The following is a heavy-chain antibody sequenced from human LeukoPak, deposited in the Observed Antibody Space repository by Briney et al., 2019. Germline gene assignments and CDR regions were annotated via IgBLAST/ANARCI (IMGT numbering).Heavy chain of an antibody. CDR1: GYTFTSYG. CDR2: ISAYNGNT. Sequence: GASVKVSCKASGYTFTSYGISWVRQAPGQGLEWMGWISAYNGNTNYAQKLQGRVTMTTDTSTSTAYMELRSLRSDDTAVYYCASSPREEDYYYYYMDVWGKGTTVTVSS. CDR3: ASSPREEDYYYYYMDV. V-gene: IGHV1-18*01. J-gene: IGHJ6*03.